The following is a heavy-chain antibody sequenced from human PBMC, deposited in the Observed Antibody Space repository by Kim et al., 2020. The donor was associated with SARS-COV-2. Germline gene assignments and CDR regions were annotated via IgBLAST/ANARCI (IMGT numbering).Heavy chain of an antibody. J-gene: IGHJ4*02. D-gene: IGHD3-10*01. CDR3: ARHIDYYGSGMFDC. V-gene: IGHV4-59*08. CDR1: GGSINNYY. CDR2: MYFSGIT. Sequence: SETLSLTCTVSGGSINNYYWSWIRQPPGKGLEWIGYMYFSGITNYNPSLNSRVTISVDTSKNQFSLKLSSVTAADTAVYYCARHIDYYGSGMFDCWGQGT.